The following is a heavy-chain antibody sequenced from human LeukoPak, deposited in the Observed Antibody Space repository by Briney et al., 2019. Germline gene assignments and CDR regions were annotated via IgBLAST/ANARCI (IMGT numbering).Heavy chain of an antibody. CDR2: ISNTGVT. Sequence: GGSLRLSCAASGFILSDFTMNWVRQAPGKELEWVSTISNTGVTHYADSVTGRFTISRESAKHSQYLQIYSLRDEDTALYYCARYYFCSGNYRTFDRWGQGTLVIVSS. D-gene: IGHD3-10*01. V-gene: IGHV3-69-1*01. CDR1: GFILSDFT. CDR3: ARYYFCSGNYRTFDR. J-gene: IGHJ4*02.